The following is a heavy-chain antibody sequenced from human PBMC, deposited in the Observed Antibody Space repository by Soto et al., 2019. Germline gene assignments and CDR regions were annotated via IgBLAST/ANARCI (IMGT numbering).Heavy chain of an antibody. CDR3: ARAGGPVDYSDYVGTHYFDY. D-gene: IGHD4-17*01. J-gene: IGHJ4*02. CDR2: IDPDSGDT. V-gene: IGHV1-2*02. CDR1: GYSFTGYY. Sequence: ASVKVSCKASGYSFTGYYMHWMRRAPGRGLEWMGWIDPDSGDTKHAQKFQGRVTMTRDTSISTAYMELSSLRSDDTAVYYCARAGGPVDYSDYVGTHYFDYWGQGALVTVSS.